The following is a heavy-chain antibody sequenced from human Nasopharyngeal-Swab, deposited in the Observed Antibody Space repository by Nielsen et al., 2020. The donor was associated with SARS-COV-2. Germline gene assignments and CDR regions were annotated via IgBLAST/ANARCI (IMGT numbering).Heavy chain of an antibody. CDR2: TYYRSKWYN. D-gene: IGHD1/OR15-1a*01. Sequence: WIRQSPSRGLEWLGRTYYRSKWYNDYAVSVKSRITINPDTSKNQFSLQLNSVTPEDTAVYYCARDKQGFDPWGQGNLVTVSS. J-gene: IGHJ5*02. V-gene: IGHV6-1*01. CDR3: ARDKQGFDP.